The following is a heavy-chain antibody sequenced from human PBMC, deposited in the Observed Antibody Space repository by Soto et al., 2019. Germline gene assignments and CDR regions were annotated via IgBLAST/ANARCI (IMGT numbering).Heavy chain of an antibody. V-gene: IGHV4-59*08. CDR3: ARGPYYDLIWNYYYMDV. CDR2: MYYSGST. Sequence: QVQLQESGPGLVKPSETLSLSCSVSGGSISGHYWSWVRQTPGKGLEWIGYMYYSGSTNYNPSLTSRVTISVDTSKNPFSLRLTSGTAADPAVYYCARGPYYDLIWNYYYMDVWGKGTTVTVSS. D-gene: IGHD3-16*01. J-gene: IGHJ6*03. CDR1: GGSISGHY.